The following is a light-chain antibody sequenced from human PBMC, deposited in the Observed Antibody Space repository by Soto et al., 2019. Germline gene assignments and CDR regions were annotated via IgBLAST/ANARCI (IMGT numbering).Light chain of an antibody. J-gene: IGKJ1*01. CDR2: GAS. CDR3: QQYGSSRRT. Sequence: EIVLTQSPGTLSLSPGERATLSCRASQSVSSSYLAWYQQKPGQAPRLLIYGASSRATGIPDRFSGSGSGTDFTLPISRLEPEDFGVYYCQQYGSSRRTFGQGTKVEIK. CDR1: QSVSSSY. V-gene: IGKV3-20*01.